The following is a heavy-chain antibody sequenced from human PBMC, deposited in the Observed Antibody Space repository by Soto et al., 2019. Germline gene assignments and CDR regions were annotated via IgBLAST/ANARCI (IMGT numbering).Heavy chain of an antibody. J-gene: IGHJ4*02. CDR3: ARGRCYGIAAAGRSQLFR. Sequence: QVQLVQSGAEVKKPGSSVKVSCKASGGTFSSYAISWVRQAPGQGLEWMGGIIPIFGTANYAQKFQGRVTITADDFTSTAYTEWSSLRSEDTAVYYCARGRCYGIAAAGRSQLFRWGQGPLVTVSS. V-gene: IGHV1-69*12. D-gene: IGHD6-13*01. CDR2: IIPIFGTA. CDR1: GGTFSSYA.